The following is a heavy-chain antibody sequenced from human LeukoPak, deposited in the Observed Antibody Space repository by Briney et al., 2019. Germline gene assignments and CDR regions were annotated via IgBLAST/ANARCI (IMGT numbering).Heavy chain of an antibody. CDR1: GFTFSSYV. CDR3: ARETEGLNILRGLRMYYLCMDV. Sequence: GRSLRLSCAASGFTFSSYVMHWVRQAPGKGLEGVAFISDDGSNKYYADSVKGRFTISRDNSKNTLYLQMNNLRAEDTAVYSCARETEGLNILRGLRMYYLCMDVWGKGTTVTISS. V-gene: IGHV3-30*03. J-gene: IGHJ6*03. D-gene: IGHD3-10*01. CDR2: ISDDGSNK.